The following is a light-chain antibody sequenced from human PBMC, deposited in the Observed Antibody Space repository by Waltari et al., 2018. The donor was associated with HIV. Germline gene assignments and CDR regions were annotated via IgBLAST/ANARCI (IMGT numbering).Light chain of an antibody. Sequence: QSALTQPRSVSGSPGQSVTISCTGTSSDAGDYKYVSWYQNHPGKAPKLSIYDVTERPSGVPDRFSGSKSGNTASLTISGLQAEDEADYFCCSHAGTSSFVIFGGGTKLTVL. CDR3: CSHAGTSSFVI. J-gene: IGLJ2*01. V-gene: IGLV2-11*01. CDR2: DVT. CDR1: SSDAGDYKY.